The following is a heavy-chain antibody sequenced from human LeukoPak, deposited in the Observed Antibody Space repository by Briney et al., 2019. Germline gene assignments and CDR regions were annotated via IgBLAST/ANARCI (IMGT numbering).Heavy chain of an antibody. CDR2: ISSSSSYI. V-gene: IGHV3-21*01. J-gene: IGHJ4*02. Sequence: GGSLRLSCAASGFTFSSYSMNWVRQAPGKGLEWVSSISSSSSYIYYADSVKGRFTISRDNAKSSLYLQMNSLRAEDTAVYYCARGSATAMDGSVDYWGQGTLVTVSS. D-gene: IGHD5-18*01. CDR1: GFTFSSYS. CDR3: ARGSATAMDGSVDY.